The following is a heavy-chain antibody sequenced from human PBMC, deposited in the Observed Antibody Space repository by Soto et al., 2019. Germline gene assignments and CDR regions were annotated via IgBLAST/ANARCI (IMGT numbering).Heavy chain of an antibody. CDR3: ATVFFFHGKDGIRDTVPVSAFLLNRSSDL. V-gene: IGHV3-23*01. D-gene: IGHD1-1*01. CDR2: ISGSGGST. J-gene: IGHJ2*01. Sequence: GKELEWVSAISGSGGSTYDADSVKGRCTISRDNSKNTLYLQMNSLRAEYTAVYYCATVFFFHGKDGIRDTVPVSAFLLNRSSDL.